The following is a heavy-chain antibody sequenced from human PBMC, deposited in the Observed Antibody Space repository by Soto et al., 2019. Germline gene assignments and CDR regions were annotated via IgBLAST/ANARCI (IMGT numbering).Heavy chain of an antibody. Sequence: QVQLVQSGAEVKKPGSSVKVSCKASGGTFSSYTISWVRQAPGQGLEGMGRIIPILGIANYAQKLQGRVTITADKSTSTAYMALSSLRSEDTDVYYCAREWFDPWGQGTLVTVSS. CDR1: GGTFSSYT. V-gene: IGHV1-69*08. CDR2: IIPILGIA. CDR3: AREWFDP. J-gene: IGHJ5*02.